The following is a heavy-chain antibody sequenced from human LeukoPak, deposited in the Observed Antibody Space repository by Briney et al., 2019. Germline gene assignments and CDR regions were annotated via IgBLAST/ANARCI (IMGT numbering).Heavy chain of an antibody. D-gene: IGHD3-9*01. CDR1: GFTFDDYA. CDR2: ISWNSGSI. CDR3: AKGAKYDILTGYYSPSFSAYYYYMDV. J-gene: IGHJ6*03. V-gene: IGHV3-9*01. Sequence: PGGSLRLSCAASGFTFDDYAMHWVRQAPGKGLEWVSGISWNSGSIGYADSVKGRFTISRDNAKNSLYLQMNSLRAEDTALYYCAKGAKYDILTGYYSPSFSAYYYYMDVWGKGTTVTVSS.